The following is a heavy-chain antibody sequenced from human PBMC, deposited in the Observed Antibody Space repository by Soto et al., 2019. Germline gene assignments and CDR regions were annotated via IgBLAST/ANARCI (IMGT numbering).Heavy chain of an antibody. V-gene: IGHV5-51*01. Sequence: PGESLKISCKGSGYSFTSYWIGWVRQMPGKGLEWMGIIYPGDSDTRYSPSFQGQVTISADKSISTAYLQWSSLKASDTAMYYCARHVLGIGSEYDFWSGSNRLWYDSYYYYYMDVWCKGTTVTVSS. J-gene: IGHJ6*03. CDR1: GYSFTSYW. CDR2: IYPGDSDT. CDR3: ARHVLGIGSEYDFWSGSNRLWYDSYYYYYMDV. D-gene: IGHD3-3*01.